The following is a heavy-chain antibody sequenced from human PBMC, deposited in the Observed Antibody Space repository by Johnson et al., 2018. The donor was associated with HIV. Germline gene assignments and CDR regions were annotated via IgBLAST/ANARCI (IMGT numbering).Heavy chain of an antibody. Sequence: QVQLVESGGGLVKPGGSLRLSCAASGFTFSDYYMSWIRQAPGQGLEWVSYISSGGGTITCADSVKGRFTISRDNSKNTLYLQMNSLRAEDTAVYYCTTGFAAFDIWGQGTMVTVSS. CDR2: ISSGGGTI. CDR1: GFTFSDYY. V-gene: IGHV3-11*01. J-gene: IGHJ3*02. CDR3: TTGFAAFDI.